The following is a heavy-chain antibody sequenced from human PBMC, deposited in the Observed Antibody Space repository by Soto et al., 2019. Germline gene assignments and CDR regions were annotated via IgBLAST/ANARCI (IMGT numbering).Heavy chain of an antibody. CDR1: GFTFSSYA. J-gene: IGHJ3*02. CDR3: ARDYDDIGTRVAFDI. D-gene: IGHD3-16*01. Sequence: GGSLRLSCAASGFTFSSYAMHWVRQAPGKGLEWVAVISYDGSNKYYADSVKGRFTISRDNSKNTLYLQMNSLRAEDTAVYYCARDYDDIGTRVAFDIWGQGTMVTVSS. CDR2: ISYDGSNK. V-gene: IGHV3-30-3*01.